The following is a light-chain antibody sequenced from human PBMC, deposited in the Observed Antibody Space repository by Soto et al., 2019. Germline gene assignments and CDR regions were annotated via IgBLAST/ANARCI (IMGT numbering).Light chain of an antibody. V-gene: IGLV1-44*01. CDR3: AAWDDGLNGVV. J-gene: IGLJ3*02. CDR1: RSSIETNS. Sequence: QSVLTQPPSASGTPGQRVTVSCSGSRSSIETNSVNWYQQLPGTAPKLLIYFNNQRPSGVPDRFSGSKSGTSASLAISGLQSQDEADYYCAAWDDGLNGVVFGGGTKVTVL. CDR2: FNN.